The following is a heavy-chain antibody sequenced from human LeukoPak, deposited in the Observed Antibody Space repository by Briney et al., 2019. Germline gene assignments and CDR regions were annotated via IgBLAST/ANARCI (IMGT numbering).Heavy chain of an antibody. CDR3: ARHGVIRRGNDAFDI. CDR1: GGSISSYY. V-gene: IGHV4-59*08. J-gene: IGHJ3*02. D-gene: IGHD3-16*01. CDR2: IYYIGGT. Sequence: SETLSLTCTVSGGSISSYYWSWIRQPPGKGLEWIGYIYYIGGTNYNPPLKSRVTMSVDTSKNQFSLKLSSMTAADTAVYYCARHGVIRRGNDAFDIWGQGTMVTVSS.